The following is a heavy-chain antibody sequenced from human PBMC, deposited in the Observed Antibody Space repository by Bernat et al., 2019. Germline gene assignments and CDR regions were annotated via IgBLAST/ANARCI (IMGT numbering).Heavy chain of an antibody. D-gene: IGHD4-11*01. CDR3: VKAQIPYDTVTTWGYFDY. CDR1: GFTFSSYA. Sequence: EVQLVESGEGLVQPAGSLRLSCSASGFTFSSYAMHWVRQAPGMGLEYVSDISSNGGSTNYADSVKGRFTISRDNSKNTLYLQMSSLRAEDTAVYYCVKAQIPYDTVTTWGYFDYWGQGTLVTVSS. CDR2: ISSNGGST. V-gene: IGHV3-64D*06. J-gene: IGHJ4*02.